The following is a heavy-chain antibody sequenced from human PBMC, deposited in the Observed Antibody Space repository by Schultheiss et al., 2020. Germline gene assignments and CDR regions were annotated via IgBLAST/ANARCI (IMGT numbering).Heavy chain of an antibody. CDR2: ISWNSGSI. CDR1: GFTFDDYA. Sequence: SLKISCAASGFTFDDYAMHWVRQAPGKGLEWVSGISWNSGSIGYADSVKGRFTISRDNAKNSLYLQMNSLRAEDTALYYCAKDSYYYYYYMDVWGKGTTVTVSS. J-gene: IGHJ6*03. V-gene: IGHV3-9*01. CDR3: AKDSYYYYYYMDV.